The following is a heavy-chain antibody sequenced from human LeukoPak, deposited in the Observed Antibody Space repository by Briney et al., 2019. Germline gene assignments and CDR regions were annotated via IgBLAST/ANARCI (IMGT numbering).Heavy chain of an antibody. CDR2: ISSSSSTI. J-gene: IGHJ4*02. Sequence: GGSLRLSCAASGFTFSSYSMNWVRQAPGKGLEWVSYISSSSSTIYYADSVKGRFTISRDNAKNSLYLQMNSLRAEDTAVYYCAKSTSGSYYPPFDYWGQGTLVTVSS. D-gene: IGHD3-10*01. CDR1: GFTFSSYS. CDR3: AKSTSGSYYPPFDY. V-gene: IGHV3-48*04.